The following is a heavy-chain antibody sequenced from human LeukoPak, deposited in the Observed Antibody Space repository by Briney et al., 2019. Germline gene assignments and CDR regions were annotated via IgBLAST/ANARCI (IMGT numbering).Heavy chain of an antibody. V-gene: IGHV4-4*07. J-gene: IGHJ4*02. Sequence: PSQSLSPTWTVAGGSISNYQWGWIRQPAGKGLGWIGQIHTSGSTIYNPPLKSRITVSIDTPENQVSLTIRSVTAADTAVYYCARRDISSGWSFNYWGRGTLVTVSS. CDR2: IHTSGST. D-gene: IGHD6-19*01. CDR1: GGSISNYQ. CDR3: ARRDISSGWSFNY.